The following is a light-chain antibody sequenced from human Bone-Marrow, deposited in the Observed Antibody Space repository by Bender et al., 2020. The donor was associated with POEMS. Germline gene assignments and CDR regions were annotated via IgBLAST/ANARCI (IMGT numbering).Light chain of an antibody. Sequence: SYELTQPPSVSVSPGQTARIICSGDALPKQYAYWYQLKPGQAPLLVISKDTERPSGRPERFSGSSSGTIVALTISGVQAEDEADDYCQSADSSGSYVVFGGGTKLTVL. CDR3: QSADSSGSYVV. CDR2: KDT. J-gene: IGLJ2*01. V-gene: IGLV3-25*03. CDR1: ALPKQY.